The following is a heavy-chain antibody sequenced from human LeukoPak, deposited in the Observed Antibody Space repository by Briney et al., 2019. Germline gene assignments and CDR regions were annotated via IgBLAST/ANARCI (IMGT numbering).Heavy chain of an antibody. CDR1: GDSISCYF. D-gene: IGHD2-15*01. V-gene: IGHV4-59*01. CDR2: FHDSGSA. CDR3: ARDSHSVDTATPRGFDP. Sequence: PSETLSLTCTVSGDSISCYFWSWIRQPPGKGLEWIGYFHDSGSANYNPSLKSRITMSVDTSKNQFSLKLRSVTAADTAVYYCARDSHSVDTATPRGFDPWGQGTLVTVSS. J-gene: IGHJ5*02.